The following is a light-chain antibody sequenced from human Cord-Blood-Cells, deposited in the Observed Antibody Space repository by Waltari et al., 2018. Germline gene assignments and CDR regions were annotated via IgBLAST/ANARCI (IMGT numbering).Light chain of an antibody. CDR2: DTS. CDR3: LLSYSGAYV. V-gene: IGLV7-46*01. J-gene: IGLJ1*01. Sequence: QAVVTQEPSLPVSPGGTVTRTCGSSTGAVTSGHYPYWFQHKPGQPPRTRTHDTSNKHSWTPARFSGSLLGGKAALTLAGAQPEDDAEYYCLLSYSGAYVFGTGTKVTVL. CDR1: TGAVTSGHY.